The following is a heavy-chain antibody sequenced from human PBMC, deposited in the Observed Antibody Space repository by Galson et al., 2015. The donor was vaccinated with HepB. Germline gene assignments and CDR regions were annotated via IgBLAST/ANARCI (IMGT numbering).Heavy chain of an antibody. J-gene: IGHJ4*02. Sequence: SLRLSCAASEFTFSNYAMSWVRQAPGKGLEWVSTISGSGGNTYYADSVRGRFTISRGNSKNTVDVQMNGLRADDTAIYYCAKVRSGCSGGGCYSGLDFWGQGTLVTVSS. D-gene: IGHD2-15*01. V-gene: IGHV3-23*01. CDR1: EFTFSNYA. CDR2: ISGSGGNT. CDR3: AKVRSGCSGGGCYSGLDF.